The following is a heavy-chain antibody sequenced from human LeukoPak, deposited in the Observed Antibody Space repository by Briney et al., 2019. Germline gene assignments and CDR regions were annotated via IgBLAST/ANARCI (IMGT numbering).Heavy chain of an antibody. CDR3: ASSAAGTRPGAGGFDY. V-gene: IGHV4-59*08. CDR1: GGSIGSYY. J-gene: IGHJ4*02. D-gene: IGHD6-13*01. Sequence: PSETLSLTCTVSGGSIGSYYWSWIRQPPGKGLEWIGYIYYSGSTNYNPSLKSRVTISVDTSKNQFSLKLSSVTAADTAVYYCASSAAGTRPGAGGFDYWGQGTLVTVSS. CDR2: IYYSGST.